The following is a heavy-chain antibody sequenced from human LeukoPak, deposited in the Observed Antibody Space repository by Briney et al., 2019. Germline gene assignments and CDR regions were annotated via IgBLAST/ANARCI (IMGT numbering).Heavy chain of an antibody. J-gene: IGHJ4*02. Sequence: PGGSLRLSCAASGSTFSSYWMSWVRQAPGKGLEWVANIKQDGSEKYYVDSVKGRFTISRDNAKNSLYPQMNSLRAEDTAVYYCARVAVLVWFGEFQNTYYFDYWGQGTLVTVSS. CDR1: GSTFSSYW. D-gene: IGHD3-10*01. CDR3: ARVAVLVWFGEFQNTYYFDY. CDR2: IKQDGSEK. V-gene: IGHV3-7*01.